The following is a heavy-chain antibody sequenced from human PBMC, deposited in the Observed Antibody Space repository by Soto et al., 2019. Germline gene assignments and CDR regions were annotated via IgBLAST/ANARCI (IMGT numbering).Heavy chain of an antibody. D-gene: IGHD3-22*01. V-gene: IGHV4-30-2*01. CDR1: GGSISSGGSS. CDR2: IYHSGST. J-gene: IGHJ4*02. Sequence: QLQLQESGSGLVKPSQTLSLTCAVSGGSISSGGSSWTWIRQPPGKGLEWIGYIYHSGSTYYNPSLXXRVTISVDRSKNQFSLKLTSVTAAVTAVYYCARGAVVNFDSWGQGTLVTVSS. CDR3: ARGAVVNFDS.